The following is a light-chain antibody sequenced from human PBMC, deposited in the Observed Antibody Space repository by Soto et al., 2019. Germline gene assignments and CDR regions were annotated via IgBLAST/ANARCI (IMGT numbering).Light chain of an antibody. CDR1: SSDVGSYNL. CDR2: EVS. CDR3: SSYAGSSLWV. Sequence: QSALTQPASVSGSPGQSITISCTGTSSDVGSYNLVSWYQQHPGKAPKLMIYEVSKRPSGVSNRFSGSKSGNTASLTISGLQAEDEADYYCSSYAGSSLWVFGTGTKLTVL. J-gene: IGLJ1*01. V-gene: IGLV2-23*02.